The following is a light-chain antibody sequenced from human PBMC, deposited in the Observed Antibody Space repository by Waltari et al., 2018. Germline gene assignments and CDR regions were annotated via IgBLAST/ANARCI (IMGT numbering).Light chain of an antibody. Sequence: EIVLTQSPATLSLSPGERATLSCRASQSVGRYVAWYQQRPGQAPSLLIYPASNRATGIPARFSGSGSGTVFTLTISSLEPEDFAVYYCQHRSTFGQGTRLEIK. J-gene: IGKJ5*01. V-gene: IGKV3-11*01. CDR1: QSVGRY. CDR3: QHRST. CDR2: PAS.